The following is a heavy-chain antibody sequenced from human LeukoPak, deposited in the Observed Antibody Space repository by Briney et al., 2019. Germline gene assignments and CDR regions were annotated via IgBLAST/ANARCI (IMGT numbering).Heavy chain of an antibody. CDR3: AKGTLYYDILTGYYY. D-gene: IGHD3-9*01. CDR1: GFTFTIFG. Sequence: GGSLRLSCAASGFTFTIFGLNWVRQAPGKGLEWVSAISGSGGSTYYADSVKGRFTISRDNSKNTLYLQMNSLRAEDTAVYYCAKGTLYYDILTGYYYWGQGTLVTVSS. V-gene: IGHV3-23*01. CDR2: ISGSGGST. J-gene: IGHJ4*02.